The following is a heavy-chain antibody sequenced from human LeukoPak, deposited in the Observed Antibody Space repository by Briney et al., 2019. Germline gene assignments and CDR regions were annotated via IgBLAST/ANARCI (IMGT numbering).Heavy chain of an antibody. D-gene: IGHD6-13*01. CDR1: GFTFSTAW. V-gene: IGHV3-15*01. J-gene: IGHJ4*02. CDR2: IKSKTDGGTT. Sequence: GGSLRLSCAASGFTFSTAWMSWVRQTPGKGLEWVGRIKSKTDGGTTEYAAPVKGRFTISRDDSKNTLYLQMDSLIIDDTAVYYCWYAPDYWGQGTLVTVSS. CDR3: WYAPDY.